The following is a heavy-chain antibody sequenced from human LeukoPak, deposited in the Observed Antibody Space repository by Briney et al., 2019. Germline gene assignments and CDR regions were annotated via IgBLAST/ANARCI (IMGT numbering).Heavy chain of an antibody. CDR2: IIPIFGTA. J-gene: IGHJ6*03. CDR3: ARGITAPVYGSGSYFTMKNYYYYYYYMDV. V-gene: IGHV1-69*05. CDR1: GGTFSSYA. Sequence: ASVKVSCKASGGTFSSYAISWVRQAPGQGLEWMGGIIPIFGTANYAQKFQGRVTITTDESTSTAYMELSSLRSEDTAVYYCARGITAPVYGSGSYFTMKNYYYYYYYMDVWGKGTTVTVSS. D-gene: IGHD3-10*01.